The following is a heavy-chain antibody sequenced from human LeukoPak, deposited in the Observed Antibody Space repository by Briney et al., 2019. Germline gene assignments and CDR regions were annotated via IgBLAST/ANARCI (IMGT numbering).Heavy chain of an antibody. CDR3: ASLRERSYYARGFDY. V-gene: IGHV4-39*01. D-gene: IGHD1-26*01. J-gene: IGHJ4*02. CDR1: GHSISSSSYY. Sequence: SDTLSLTCTVSGHSISSSSYYWGWIRQTPGKGLERIGRNYYSGSPFYSPSLKSRVTISVDTSKNQFSLKLSSVTAADTAVYYCASLRERSYYARGFDYWGQGTLVTVSS. CDR2: NYYSGSP.